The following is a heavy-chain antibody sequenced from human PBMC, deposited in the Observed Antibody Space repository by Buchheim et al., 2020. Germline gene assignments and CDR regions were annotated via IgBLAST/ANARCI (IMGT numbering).Heavy chain of an antibody. CDR1: GYTFTSDY. CDR3: ARGKKYRVYYYMDV. D-gene: IGHD3-16*02. Sequence: QVQLVQSGAEVKKPGASVKVSCKASGYTFTSDYMHWVRQAPGQGLEWMGIINPSGGSTSYAQKFQGRGTRTRETSPSTAYMELSSLRSEDTAVYYCARGKKYRVYYYMDVWGKGTT. J-gene: IGHJ6*03. V-gene: IGHV1-46*01. CDR2: INPSGGST.